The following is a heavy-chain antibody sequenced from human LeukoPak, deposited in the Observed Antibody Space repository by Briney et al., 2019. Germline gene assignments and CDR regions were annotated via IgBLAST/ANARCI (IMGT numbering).Heavy chain of an antibody. CDR3: ATCPDFWSGNVR. CDR1: GFTFRDCC. D-gene: IGHD3-3*01. CDR2: ISGSGGTT. V-gene: IGHV3-23*01. Sequence: PGGSLRLSCAASGFTFRDCCMSWVRHAPGKGLEWVSSISGSGGTTHYADSVKARFTISRDNSKNTLFVEMNSPGAEDTAVYSCATCPDFWSGNVRWGQRTLVTVST. J-gene: IGHJ4*02.